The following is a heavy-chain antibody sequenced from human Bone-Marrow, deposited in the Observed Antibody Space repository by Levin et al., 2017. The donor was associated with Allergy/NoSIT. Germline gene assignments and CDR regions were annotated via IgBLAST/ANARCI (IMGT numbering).Heavy chain of an antibody. V-gene: IGHV3-7*01. D-gene: IGHD7-27*01. CDR2: IKLDGSEK. Sequence: GGSLRLSCAASGFTFNTYWMTWVRQAPGKGLEWVANIKLDGSEKNYVDSVKGRFTISRDNAQSSVYLHMNSLRAEDTAVYYCARDGRWGSGLDAFDIWGQGTMVTVSS. CDR3: ARDGRWGSGLDAFDI. J-gene: IGHJ3*02. CDR1: GFTFNTYW.